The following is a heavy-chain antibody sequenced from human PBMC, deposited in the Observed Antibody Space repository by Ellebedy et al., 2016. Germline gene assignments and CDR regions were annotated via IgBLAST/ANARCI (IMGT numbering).Heavy chain of an antibody. CDR3: AREGVPGVLDY. CDR2: IYYSGST. D-gene: IGHD3-10*01. Sequence: SETLSLTCTVSGGSISSYYWSWVRQPPGKGLEWIGYIYYSGSTNYNPSLKSRVTISVDTSKKQFSLKLSSVTAADTAVYYCAREGVPGVLDYWGQGTLVTVSS. V-gene: IGHV4-59*01. J-gene: IGHJ4*02. CDR1: GGSISSYY.